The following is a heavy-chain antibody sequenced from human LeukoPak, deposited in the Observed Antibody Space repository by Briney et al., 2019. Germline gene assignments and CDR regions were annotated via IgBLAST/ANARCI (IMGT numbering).Heavy chain of an antibody. J-gene: IGHJ3*02. CDR3: ARGWDYAPPGWAFDI. CDR2: IYTSGST. Sequence: SETLSLTCTVSGVSISSYYWSWVRQPAGKGLEWIGRIYTSGSTNYNPSLKSRVTMSVDTSKNQFSLKLSSVTAADTAVYYCARGWDYAPPGWAFDIWGQGTMVTVSS. D-gene: IGHD2-2*01. CDR1: GVSISSYY. V-gene: IGHV4-4*07.